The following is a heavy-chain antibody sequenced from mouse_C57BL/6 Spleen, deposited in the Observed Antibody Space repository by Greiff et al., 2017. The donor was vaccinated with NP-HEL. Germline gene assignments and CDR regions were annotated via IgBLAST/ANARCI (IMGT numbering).Heavy chain of an antibody. Sequence: EVQLVESEGGLVQPGSSMKLSCTASGFTFSDYYMAWVRQVPEKGLEWVANINYDGSSTYYLDSLKSRFIISRDNAKNILYLQMSSLKSEDTATYDYARDDSSGTWLAYWGQGTLVTVSA. CDR3: ARDDSSGTWLAY. CDR2: INYDGSST. D-gene: IGHD3-2*02. CDR1: GFTFSDYY. J-gene: IGHJ3*01. V-gene: IGHV5-16*01.